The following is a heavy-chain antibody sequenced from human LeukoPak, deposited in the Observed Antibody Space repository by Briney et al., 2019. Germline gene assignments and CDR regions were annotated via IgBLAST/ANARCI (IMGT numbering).Heavy chain of an antibody. V-gene: IGHV4-39*07. Sequence: SETLSLTCTVSGGSISSSSYYWGWIRQPPGKGLEWIGEISHSGSTNYNPSLKSRVTISVDTSKNQFSLKLSSVTAADTAVYYCARALTHADYWGQGTLVTVSS. CDR3: ARALTHADY. CDR1: GGSISSSSYY. J-gene: IGHJ4*02. CDR2: ISHSGST.